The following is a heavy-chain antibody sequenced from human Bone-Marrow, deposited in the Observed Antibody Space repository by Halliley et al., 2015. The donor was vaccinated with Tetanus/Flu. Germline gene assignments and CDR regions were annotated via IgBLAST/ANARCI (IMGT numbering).Heavy chain of an antibody. D-gene: IGHD7-27*01. CDR2: IYYSGTT. V-gene: IGHV4-59*01. J-gene: IGHJ4*02. Sequence: EWIGYIYYSGTTNYKSSLKSRVTISVDRGKKQFSLRLTSVTAADTAVYYCARSLGQSHFDSWGPGTRVTVSS. CDR3: ARSLGQSHFDS.